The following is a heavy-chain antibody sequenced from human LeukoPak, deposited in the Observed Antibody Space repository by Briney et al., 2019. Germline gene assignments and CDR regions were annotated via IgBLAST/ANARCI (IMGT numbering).Heavy chain of an antibody. CDR2: ISGSGLTI. CDR3: AKKKTDYSYPSSFDY. Sequence: GGSLRLSCVASGFSLVSYSMSWVRQAPGKGLEWVSYISGSGLTIYDADSVKGRFTLSRDNSKNTLYLQMNSLRAEDTAVYYCAKKKTDYSYPSSFDYWGQGTLVTVSS. D-gene: IGHD4-11*01. J-gene: IGHJ4*02. V-gene: IGHV3-48*01. CDR1: GFSLVSYS.